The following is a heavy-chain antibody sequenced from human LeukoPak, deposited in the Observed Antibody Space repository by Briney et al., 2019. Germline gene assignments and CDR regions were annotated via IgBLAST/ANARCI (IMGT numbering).Heavy chain of an antibody. J-gene: IGHJ4*02. Sequence: SVKVSCKASGGTFSSYAISWVRQAPGLGLEWMGGIIPIFVTANYAQKFQRRVTITTDESTSTAYMELSSLRSEDTAVYYCARGSGYGGNSIYFDYWGQGTLVTVSS. CDR2: IIPIFVTA. V-gene: IGHV1-69*05. D-gene: IGHD4-23*01. CDR1: GGTFSSYA. CDR3: ARGSGYGGNSIYFDY.